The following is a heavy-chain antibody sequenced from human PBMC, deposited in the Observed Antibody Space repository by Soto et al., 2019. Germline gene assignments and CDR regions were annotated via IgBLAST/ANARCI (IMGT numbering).Heavy chain of an antibody. CDR2: ISAYNGNT. Sequence: KXSXXASGXXFXXYGISWVRQXPGQGLEMMGWISAYNGNTNYAQKLQGRVTMTTDTSTSTAYMELRSLRSDDTAVYYCASTSSHDYGGNFPSDNAFDIWGQGTMVTVSS. CDR1: GXXFXXYG. V-gene: IGHV1-18*01. D-gene: IGHD4-17*01. CDR3: ASTSSHDYGGNFPSDNAFDI. J-gene: IGHJ3*02.